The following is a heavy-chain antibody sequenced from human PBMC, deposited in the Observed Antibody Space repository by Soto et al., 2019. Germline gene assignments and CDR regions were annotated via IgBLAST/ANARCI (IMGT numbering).Heavy chain of an antibody. CDR3: AVGKVYGGKSDAGVY. CDR1: GGTFSTSS. V-gene: IGHV1-69*14. J-gene: IGHJ3*01. CDR2: ILPIFGTA. D-gene: IGHD4-17*01. Sequence: QVQLVQSGAEVKKPGSSVKVSCKDSGGTFSTSSINWLRQAPGQRAEGMGNILPIFGTADYAKKFQDRATFTAAKTTDTACRKLSSLSSEPTAVYYFAVGKVYGGKSDAGVYWGQGTVVTVYS.